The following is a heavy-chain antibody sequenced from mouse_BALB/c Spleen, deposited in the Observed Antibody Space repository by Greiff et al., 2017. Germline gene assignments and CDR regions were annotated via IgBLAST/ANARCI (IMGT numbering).Heavy chain of an antibody. J-gene: IGHJ3*01. V-gene: IGHV3-6*02. D-gene: IGHD2-14*01. CDR1: GYSITSGYY. Sequence: EVKLVESGPGLVKPSQSLSLTCSVTGYSITSGYYWNWIRQFPGNKLEWMGYISYDGSNNYNPSLKNRISITRDTSKNQFFLKLNSVTTEDTATYYCASYYRYGFAYWGQGTLVTVSA. CDR2: ISYDGSN. CDR3: ASYYRYGFAY.